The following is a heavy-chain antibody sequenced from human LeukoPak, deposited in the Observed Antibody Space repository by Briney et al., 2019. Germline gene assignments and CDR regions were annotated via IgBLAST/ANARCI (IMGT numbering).Heavy chain of an antibody. V-gene: IGHV1-18*01. CDR1: GYTFINYG. Sequence: ASVKVSCKASGYTFINYGITWVRQAPGQGLEWMGWISVYNGNTNSAQRLQGRVTMSADKSTSTAYMELSSLRSEDTAVYYCARDLEVRGVMVNAFDIWGQGTMVTVSS. J-gene: IGHJ3*02. CDR3: ARDLEVRGVMVNAFDI. CDR2: ISVYNGNT. D-gene: IGHD3-10*01.